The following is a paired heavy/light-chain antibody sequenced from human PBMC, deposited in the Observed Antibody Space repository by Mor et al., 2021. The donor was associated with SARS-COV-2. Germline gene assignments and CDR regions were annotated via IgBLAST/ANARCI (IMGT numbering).Light chain of an antibody. Sequence: QSVLTQPPSTSGTPGQRVTISCSGSSSNIGVGSNTVSWYQQLPGTAPTLLIYNNNQRPSGVPERFSGSKSGTSASLAISGLQSEDEADYYCAAWDDSLNGYVFGTGTKVTVL. CDR3: AAWDDSLNGYV. V-gene: IGLV1-44*01. J-gene: IGLJ1*01. CDR2: NNN. CDR1: SSNIGVGSNT.
Heavy chain of an antibody. V-gene: IGHV7-4-1*02. D-gene: IGHD2-2*01. CDR2: LNTNTGNP. CDR1: GYTFTSYA. Sequence: QVQLVQSGSEFKTPGASVKISCKASGYTFTSYAMNWVRQAPGQGLEWMGWLNTNTGNPTYAQGFTGRFVFSLDTSVSTAYLQISSLKAEDTAVYYCAKTDWDEFSSDYWGQGTLVTVSS. CDR3: AKTDWDEFSSDY. J-gene: IGHJ4*02.